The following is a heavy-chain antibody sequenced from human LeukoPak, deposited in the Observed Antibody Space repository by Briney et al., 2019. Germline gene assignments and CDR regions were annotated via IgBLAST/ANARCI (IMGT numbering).Heavy chain of an antibody. CDR1: GFTFARYA. D-gene: IGHD2-21*01. V-gene: IGHV3-23*01. CDR2: ISSSGGTT. Sequence: GGSLRLSCPASGFTFARYAMSWVRQAAWKGLEWVSVISSSGGTTYYADSVKGRFTISRDNSKNTVFLQMNSLRAEDTAVYYCAKDQLVIDYYFDYWGQGTLVTFSS. J-gene: IGHJ4*02. CDR3: AKDQLVIDYYFDY.